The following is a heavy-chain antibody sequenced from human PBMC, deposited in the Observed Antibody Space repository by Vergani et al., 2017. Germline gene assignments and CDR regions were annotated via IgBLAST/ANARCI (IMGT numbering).Heavy chain of an antibody. J-gene: IGHJ6*03. CDR2: IWYDGSKE. D-gene: IGHD2-8*01. Sequence: QVQLEESGGGVVHPGRSLRLSCAGSGYTLSSHAVHWVRQAPGKGLEWVAFIWYDGSKEYYADSVKGRFTISRDNSKNTLYLQMNNLRAADTAVYYCARSGYCAHGVCYMTYYYYMDVWGKGTAVTVSS. CDR3: ARSGYCAHGVCYMTYYYYMDV. CDR1: GYTLSSHA. V-gene: IGHV3-33*01.